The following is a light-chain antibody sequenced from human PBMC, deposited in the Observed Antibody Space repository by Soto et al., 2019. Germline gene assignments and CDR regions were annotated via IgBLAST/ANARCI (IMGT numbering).Light chain of an antibody. CDR3: SSYTSSSTRV. CDR1: SSDVGGYNY. V-gene: IGLV2-14*01. J-gene: IGLJ1*01. CDR2: DVS. Sequence: QSVLTQPASVSGSPGQSITISCTGTSSDVGGYNYISWYQQHPGKAPKLMIYDVSNRPSGVSSRFSGSKSGNTASLTISGLQAEYEADYYCSSYTSSSTRVFGTGTKVTVL.